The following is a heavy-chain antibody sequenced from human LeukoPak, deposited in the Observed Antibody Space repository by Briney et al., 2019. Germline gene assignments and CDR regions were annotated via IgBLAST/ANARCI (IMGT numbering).Heavy chain of an antibody. Sequence: SETLSLTCTVSGGSISSSSYYWGWIRQPPGKGLEWIGSIYYSGSTYYNPSLKSRVTISVDTSKNQFSLKLSSVTAADTAVYYCARHRSIAARERPSEGIGAFDIWGQGTMVTVSS. CDR1: GGSISSSSYY. D-gene: IGHD6-6*01. CDR2: IYYSGST. V-gene: IGHV4-39*01. J-gene: IGHJ3*02. CDR3: ARHRSIAARERPSEGIGAFDI.